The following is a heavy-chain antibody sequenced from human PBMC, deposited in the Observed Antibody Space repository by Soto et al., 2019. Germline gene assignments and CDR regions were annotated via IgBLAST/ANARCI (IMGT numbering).Heavy chain of an antibody. CDR1: GGSISSYY. D-gene: IGHD6-6*01. V-gene: IGHV4-4*07. Sequence: SETLSLTCTVSGGSISSYYWSWIRQPAGKGLEWFGRIYTSGSTNYNPSLKSRVTMSVDTSKNQFSLKLSSVTAADTAVYYCARDLSEHSSSAGEYYYYGMDVWGQGTTVTVSS. CDR2: IYTSGST. CDR3: ARDLSEHSSSAGEYYYYGMDV. J-gene: IGHJ6*02.